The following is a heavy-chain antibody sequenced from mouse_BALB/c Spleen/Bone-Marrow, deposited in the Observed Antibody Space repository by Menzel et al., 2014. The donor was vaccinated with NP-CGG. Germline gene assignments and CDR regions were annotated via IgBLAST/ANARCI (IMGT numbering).Heavy chain of an antibody. J-gene: IGHJ2*01. D-gene: IGHD2-4*01. CDR3: ARKGADYEDY. CDR1: GYTFTSYW. V-gene: IGHV1S81*02. Sequence: VQLQQSGAELVTPGASVKLSCKASGYTFTSYWMHWVKPRPGQGLEWIGEINPSNGRTNYNEKFKTKATLTVDKSSNTAYMQLSRLTSEGSAVYYCARKGADYEDYWGQGTTLTVSS. CDR2: INPSNGRT.